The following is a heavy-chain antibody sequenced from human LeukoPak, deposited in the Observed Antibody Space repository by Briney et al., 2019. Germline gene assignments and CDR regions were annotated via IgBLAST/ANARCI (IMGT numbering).Heavy chain of an antibody. D-gene: IGHD6-19*01. CDR1: GDSISSDY. CDR2: IYYSGST. CDR3: ARDLRQWLFSNWFDP. J-gene: IGHJ5*02. Sequence: SETLSPTCTVSGDSISSDYWSWIRQPPGKGLEWIGYIYYSGSTNYNPSLKSRVTISVDTSKNQFSLKLSSVTAADTAVYYCARDLRQWLFSNWFDPWGQGTLVTVSS. V-gene: IGHV4-59*01.